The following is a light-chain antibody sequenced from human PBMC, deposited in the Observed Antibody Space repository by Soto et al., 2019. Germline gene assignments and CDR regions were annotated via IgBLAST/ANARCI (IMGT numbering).Light chain of an antibody. J-gene: IGKJ1*01. Sequence: DIQMTQSPSSLSASVGDTVTITCRASQYISNYVAWFQQKPGQAPKSLIYAASKLHSGVPSKFTGSGSGTDFTLTISSLQPDDSATYYCQQYNIYSWTFGQGTKVEIK. V-gene: IGKV1-16*02. CDR2: AAS. CDR3: QQYNIYSWT. CDR1: QYISNY.